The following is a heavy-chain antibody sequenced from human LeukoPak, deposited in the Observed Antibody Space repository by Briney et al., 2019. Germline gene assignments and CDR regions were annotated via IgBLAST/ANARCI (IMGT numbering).Heavy chain of an antibody. D-gene: IGHD6-19*01. J-gene: IGHJ4*02. Sequence: SVKVSCKASGYTFTGYYMHWVRQAPGQGLEWMGWINPNSGGTNYAQKFQGRVTMTRDTSISTAYMELSRLRSDDTAVYYCARALIAVADPPFDYWGQGTLVTVSS. CDR3: ARALIAVADPPFDY. V-gene: IGHV1-2*02. CDR2: INPNSGGT. CDR1: GYTFTGYY.